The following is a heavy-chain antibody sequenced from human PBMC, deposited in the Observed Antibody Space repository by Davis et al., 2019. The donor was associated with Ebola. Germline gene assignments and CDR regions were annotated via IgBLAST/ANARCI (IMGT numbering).Heavy chain of an antibody. D-gene: IGHD3-10*01. V-gene: IGHV3-7*01. CDR2: LNEDGSLK. Sequence: GESLKISCAVSGLTFSSDYISWVRQAPGKGWEWVANLNEDGSLKYYVDSVKGRFTISRDNTKNSVYLQMNSLRVEDTGLYYCTRDFIKGGGYYSDCWGQGTQVTVSS. CDR3: TRDFIKGGGYYSDC. J-gene: IGHJ4*02. CDR1: GLTFSSDY.